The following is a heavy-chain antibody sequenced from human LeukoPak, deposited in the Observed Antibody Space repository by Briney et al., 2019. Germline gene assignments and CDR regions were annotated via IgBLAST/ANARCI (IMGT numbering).Heavy chain of an antibody. CDR1: GYSFTNYW. Sequence: GGSLKISCKGSGYSFTNYWIGWVRQMPGKGLEWMGVIYPGDSDTRYRPSFQGQVTISADKSISPAYLQWSSRQASDPATYYCARQYSGTYYRSFDYWGQGTLVTVSS. V-gene: IGHV5-51*01. D-gene: IGHD3-10*01. J-gene: IGHJ4*02. CDR2: IYPGDSDT. CDR3: ARQYSGTYYRSFDY.